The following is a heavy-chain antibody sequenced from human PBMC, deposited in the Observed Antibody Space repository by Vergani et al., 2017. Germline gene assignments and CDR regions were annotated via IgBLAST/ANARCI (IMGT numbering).Heavy chain of an antibody. CDR3: AQPPQDLDY. Sequence: EVQLVESGGGLVKPGGSLRLSCAASGFTFSSYSMNWVRQAPGKGLEWVSSISSSSSYIYYADSVKGRFTISRDNSKNTLYLQMNSLRAEDTAVYYCAQPPQDLDYWGQGTLVTVSS. J-gene: IGHJ4*02. CDR2: ISSSSSYI. V-gene: IGHV3-21*04. CDR1: GFTFSSYS. D-gene: IGHD2-15*01.